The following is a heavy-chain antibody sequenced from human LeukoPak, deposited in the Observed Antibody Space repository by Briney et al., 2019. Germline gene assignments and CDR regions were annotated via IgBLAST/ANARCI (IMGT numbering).Heavy chain of an antibody. CDR3: ARVKVEMATIGWLDP. CDR1: GFTFDDYG. Sequence: GGSLRLSCAASGFTFDDYGMSWVRQAPGKGLEWVSTINWNGDTTAYAGSVKGRFTISRDNSKNTLYLQMNSLRADDTAVYYCARVKVEMATIGWLDPWGQGTLVTVSS. J-gene: IGHJ5*02. CDR2: INWNGDTT. D-gene: IGHD5-24*01. V-gene: IGHV3-20*04.